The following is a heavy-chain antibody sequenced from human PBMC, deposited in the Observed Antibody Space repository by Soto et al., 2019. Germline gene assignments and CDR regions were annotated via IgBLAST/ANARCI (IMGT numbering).Heavy chain of an antibody. CDR3: ARLRRYSISSGLRPYYYYYYYMDV. CDR1: GGSFSGYY. Sequence: SETLSLTCAVYGGSFSGYYWSWIRQPPGKGLEWIGEINHSGSTNYNPSLKSRVTISVDTSKNQFSLKLSSVTAADTAVYYCARLRRYSISSGLRPYYYYYYYMDVWGKGTTVTVSS. D-gene: IGHD6-6*01. CDR2: INHSGST. J-gene: IGHJ6*03. V-gene: IGHV4-34*01.